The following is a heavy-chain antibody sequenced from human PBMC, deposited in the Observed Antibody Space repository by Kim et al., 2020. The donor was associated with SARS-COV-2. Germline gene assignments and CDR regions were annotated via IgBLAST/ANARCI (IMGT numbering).Heavy chain of an antibody. CDR3: TRSGRSPPYFDF. J-gene: IGHJ4*02. CDR2: INADGTNT. V-gene: IGHV3-74*01. Sequence: GGSLRLSCAVSGFTFSSYWIQWFREAPGKGLVWVSRINADGTNTDYTDSVKGHFTMSRDNAKNTMYLQMNSLRAEDTAVYYCTRSGRSPPYFDFWGQGALVTVSS. CDR1: GFTFSSYW. D-gene: IGHD1-1*01.